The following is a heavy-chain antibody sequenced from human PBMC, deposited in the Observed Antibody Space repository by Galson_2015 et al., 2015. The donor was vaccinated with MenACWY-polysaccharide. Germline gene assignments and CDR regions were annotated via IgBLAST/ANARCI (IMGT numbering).Heavy chain of an antibody. CDR1: RFTFSRTW. CDR2: IKPSGSQK. V-gene: IGHV3-7*01. J-gene: IGHJ5*02. Sequence: SLRLSCAASRFTFSRTWMSWVRRAPGKGLEWVALIKPSGSQKNFVDSVKGRFDISRDNANNSLYLRMNSLRVEDTAIYYRARDPNWGTSFGPWGQGALVTVSS. CDR3: ARDPNWGTSFGP. D-gene: IGHD7-27*01.